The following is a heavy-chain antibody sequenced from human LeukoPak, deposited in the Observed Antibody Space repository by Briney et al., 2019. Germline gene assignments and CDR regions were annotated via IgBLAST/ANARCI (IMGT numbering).Heavy chain of an antibody. Sequence: SETLSLTCTVSGGSISTYYWSWFRQPAGKGLEWIGRIYTTGSTNYNPSLESRVTMSGDTSKNQFSLKLSSVTAADTAVYYCARESYDAWGYWGPGTLVTVSS. V-gene: IGHV4-4*07. D-gene: IGHD7-27*01. CDR1: GGSISTYY. CDR3: ARESYDAWGY. CDR2: IYTTGST. J-gene: IGHJ4*02.